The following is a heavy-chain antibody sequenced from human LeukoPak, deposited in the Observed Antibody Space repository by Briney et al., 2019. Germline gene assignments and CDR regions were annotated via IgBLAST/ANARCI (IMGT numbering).Heavy chain of an antibody. CDR1: GFTFSTYA. D-gene: IGHD6-13*01. CDR2: ISYDGSNK. Sequence: GRSLRLSCAASGFTFSTYAMHWVRQAPGKGLEWVAIISYDGSNKYYADSAKGRFTISRDNSKNTLYLQVNSLRAEDTAVYYCARGEIYSSSWFDYWGQGTLVTVSS. V-gene: IGHV3-30-3*01. CDR3: ARGEIYSSSWFDY. J-gene: IGHJ4*02.